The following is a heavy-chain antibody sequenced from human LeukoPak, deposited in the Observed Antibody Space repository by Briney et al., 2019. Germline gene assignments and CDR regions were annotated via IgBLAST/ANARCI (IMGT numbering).Heavy chain of an antibody. V-gene: IGHV4-59*11. J-gene: IGHJ4*02. CDR1: GVSISSHY. Sequence: SETLSLTCTVPGVSISSHYWSWIRQPPGKGLEWIGYMYDSVRTKDNPSLKSRVTLSADTSKNQFSLRLSSVTAADTAVYYCATIKRGNIYGYFDFWGQGILVTVSS. CDR3: ATIKRGNIYGYFDF. CDR2: MYDSVRT. D-gene: IGHD5-18*01.